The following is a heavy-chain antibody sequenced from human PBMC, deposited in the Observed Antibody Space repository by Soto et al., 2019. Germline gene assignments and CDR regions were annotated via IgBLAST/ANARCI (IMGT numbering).Heavy chain of an antibody. J-gene: IGHJ6*02. CDR3: ARSGDIVVVAAASDGLDV. D-gene: IGHD2-2*01. V-gene: IGHV1-18*01. CDR1: GYTFTSYG. Sequence: QVQLVQSGAEVKKPGASVKVSCKASGYTFTSYGISWVRQASGQGLEWMGWISPYKGNTKYAQKLQGRVTMTTDTSTRTAYMELRSLRSDETAVYYCARSGDIVVVAAASDGLDVWGQGTTVTVSS. CDR2: ISPYKGNT.